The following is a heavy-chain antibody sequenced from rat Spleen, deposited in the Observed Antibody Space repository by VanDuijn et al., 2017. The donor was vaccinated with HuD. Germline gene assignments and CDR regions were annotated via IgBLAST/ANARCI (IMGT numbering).Heavy chain of an antibody. CDR2: ISTSGGST. J-gene: IGHJ2*01. V-gene: IGHV5-46*01. CDR3: TRREAYYGYNDY. Sequence: EVQLVESGGGLVQPGRSLKLSCAASGFSFSSFPMAWVRQAPTKGLEWVATISTSGGSTYYRDSVKGRFTISRDNAKSTLYLQMNSLRSEDTATYYCTRREAYYGYNDYWGQGVMVTVSS. D-gene: IGHD1-9*01. CDR1: GFSFSSFP.